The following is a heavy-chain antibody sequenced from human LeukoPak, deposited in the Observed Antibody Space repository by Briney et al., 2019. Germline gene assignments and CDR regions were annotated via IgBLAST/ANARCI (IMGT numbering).Heavy chain of an antibody. CDR2: ISYDGSNK. J-gene: IGHJ4*02. Sequence: GGSLRLSCAASGFTFSSYGMHWVRQAPGKGLEWVAVISYDGSNKYYADSVKGRFTISRDNSKNTLYLQMNSLRAEDTAVYYCAKGTIQFDYWGQGTLVTVSS. CDR1: GFTFSSYG. D-gene: IGHD1-1*01. CDR3: AKGTIQFDY. V-gene: IGHV3-30*18.